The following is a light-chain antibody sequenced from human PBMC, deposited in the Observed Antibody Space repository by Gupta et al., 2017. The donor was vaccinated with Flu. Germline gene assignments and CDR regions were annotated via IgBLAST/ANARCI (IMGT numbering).Light chain of an antibody. J-gene: IGKJ4*01. CDR1: QSINIW. CDR2: KAS. Sequence: ITCRASQSINIWLAWYQQKPGEAPKLLIYKASSLESGVPSRFSGSGSGTAFTLTISSLQPGDFATYFCQQFQSYPLTFGGGTKVEIK. V-gene: IGKV1-5*03. CDR3: QQFQSYPLT.